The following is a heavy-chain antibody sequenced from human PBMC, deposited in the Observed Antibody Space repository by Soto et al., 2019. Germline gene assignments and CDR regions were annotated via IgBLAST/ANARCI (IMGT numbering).Heavy chain of an antibody. D-gene: IGHD3-10*01. Sequence: QVELVQSGAEVKKPGASVKVSCKASGYTFRSHGISWVRQAPGQGLEWMGWISVDNGDTNYAQKLQGRVTVTTDTSTSTADMELRSLRSEDTAVYYCARMVRGSNIDYYHYMDVWGKGTPVTVSS. CDR2: ISVDNGDT. CDR1: GYTFRSHG. V-gene: IGHV1-18*01. CDR3: ARMVRGSNIDYYHYMDV. J-gene: IGHJ6*03.